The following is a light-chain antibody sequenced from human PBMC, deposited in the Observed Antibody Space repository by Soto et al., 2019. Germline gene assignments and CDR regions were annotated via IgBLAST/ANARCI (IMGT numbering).Light chain of an antibody. Sequence: QSVLTQPRSVSGSPGQSVTISCTGTSSDVGAYSYVSWYQQHPGKAPKLMIYDVSKRPSGVPDRFSGSKSGNTASLTISGLQAEDEADYYCCSYAGSYTWVFGGGTKLTVL. CDR2: DVS. CDR3: CSYAGSYTWV. CDR1: SSDVGAYSY. V-gene: IGLV2-11*01. J-gene: IGLJ3*02.